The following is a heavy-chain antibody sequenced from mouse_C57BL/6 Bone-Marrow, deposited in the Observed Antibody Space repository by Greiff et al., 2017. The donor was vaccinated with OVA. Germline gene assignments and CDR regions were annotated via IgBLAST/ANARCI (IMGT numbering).Heavy chain of an antibody. Sequence: VQLQQSGAELVRPGASVTLSCKASGYTFTDYEMHWVKQTPVHGLEWIGAIDPETGGTAYNQKFKGKAILTADKSSSTAYMELRSLTSEDSAVYYCTRSDYDYDRPWYFDVWGTGTTVTVAS. CDR1: GYTFTDYE. J-gene: IGHJ1*03. CDR3: TRSDYDYDRPWYFDV. V-gene: IGHV1-15*01. D-gene: IGHD2-4*01. CDR2: IDPETGGT.